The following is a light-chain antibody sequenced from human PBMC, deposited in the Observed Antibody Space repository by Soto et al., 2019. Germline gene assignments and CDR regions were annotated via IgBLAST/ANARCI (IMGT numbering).Light chain of an antibody. CDR3: QQYGSSGT. J-gene: IGKJ1*01. CDR2: DAS. Sequence: EIVLTQSPATLSLSPVERATLSCRASQSVSTYLAWYQHKPGQAPRLLIYDASNRATGIPARFSGSGSGTDFTLAISSLEPEDFAVYYCQQYGSSGTFGQGTKVDI. V-gene: IGKV3-11*01. CDR1: QSVSTY.